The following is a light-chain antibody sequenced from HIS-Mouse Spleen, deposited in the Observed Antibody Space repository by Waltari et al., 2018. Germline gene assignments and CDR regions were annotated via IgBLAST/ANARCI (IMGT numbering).Light chain of an antibody. J-gene: IGKJ2*01. CDR3: QQYNSYSPYT. V-gene: IGKV1-5*03. CDR1: QSISSW. CDR2: KAS. Sequence: DIQMTQSPSTLSASVGDRVTITCRASQSISSWLAWYQHKPGKAPKLLIYKASSLESGVPSRFSGSGSGTEFTLTISSLQPDDFATYYCQQYNSYSPYTFGQGTKLEIK.